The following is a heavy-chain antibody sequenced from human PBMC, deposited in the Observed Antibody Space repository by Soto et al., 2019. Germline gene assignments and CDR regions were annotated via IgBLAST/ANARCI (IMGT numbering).Heavy chain of an antibody. CDR3: VKDFSLYDSSGYYFDY. Sequence: GGSLRLSCSASGFTFSSYARHWVRQAPGKGLEYVSAISSNGGSTYYADSVKGRFTISRDNSKNTLYLQMSSLRAEDTAVYYCVKDFSLYDSSGYYFDYWGQGTLVTVYS. CDR2: ISSNGGST. V-gene: IGHV3-64D*06. D-gene: IGHD3-22*01. CDR1: GFTFSSYA. J-gene: IGHJ4*02.